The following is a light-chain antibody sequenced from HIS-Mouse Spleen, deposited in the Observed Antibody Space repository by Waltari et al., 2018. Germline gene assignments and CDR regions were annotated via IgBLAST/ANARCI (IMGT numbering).Light chain of an antibody. J-gene: IGKJ1*01. CDR3: QQYNSYPWT. V-gene: IGKV1-5*03. CDR2: NAS. Sequence: QMTQSPSTLSASVGDRVNITCRASQCISSWVAWYQQKPGKAPKLLIYNASSLESGVPSRFSGSGSGTEFTLTISSLQPDDFATYYCQQYNSYPWTFGQGTKVEIK. CDR1: QCISSW.